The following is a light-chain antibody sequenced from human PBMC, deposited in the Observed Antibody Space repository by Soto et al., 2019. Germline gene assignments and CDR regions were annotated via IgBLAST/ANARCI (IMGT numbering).Light chain of an antibody. Sequence: EIVLVLSPATVSLSSGERATLSCRSSQSVSIYFAWYHQKPGQVPRLLIYDASNRATGIPARFSGSRSGTDFPLNISSPEPEEFPVYHCQHCTTCPPKITFCQ. J-gene: IGKJ5*01. CDR3: QHCTTCPPKIT. V-gene: IGKV3-11*01. CDR2: DAS. CDR1: QSVSIY.